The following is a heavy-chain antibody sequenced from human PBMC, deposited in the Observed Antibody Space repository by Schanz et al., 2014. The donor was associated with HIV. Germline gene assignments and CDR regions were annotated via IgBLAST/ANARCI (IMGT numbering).Heavy chain of an antibody. CDR2: INGDETEK. CDR3: TTDQFGGYFVH. CDR1: GFAFNNYA. D-gene: IGHD5-12*01. Sequence: EVQLLESGGGFVQPGGSLRLSCAASGFAFNNYAMTWVRQAPGKGLEWVANINGDETEKYYVDSVRGRFTISRDNAKNSRYLQMNSLRDDDMAVYYCTTDQFGGYFVHWGQGALVTVSS. J-gene: IGHJ4*02. V-gene: IGHV3-7*01.